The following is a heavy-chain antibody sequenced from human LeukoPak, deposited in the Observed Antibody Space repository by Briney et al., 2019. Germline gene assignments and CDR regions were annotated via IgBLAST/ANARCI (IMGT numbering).Heavy chain of an antibody. J-gene: IGHJ5*02. Sequence: SVKVSCKASGGTFSSYAISWVRQAPGQGLEWMGGIIPIFGTANYAQKFQGRVTITTDESTSTAYMELSSLRSEDTAVYYCARGPPIAALSSNWFEPWGQGTLVTVSS. V-gene: IGHV1-69*05. CDR3: ARGPPIAALSSNWFEP. CDR2: IIPIFGTA. D-gene: IGHD6-6*01. CDR1: GGTFSSYA.